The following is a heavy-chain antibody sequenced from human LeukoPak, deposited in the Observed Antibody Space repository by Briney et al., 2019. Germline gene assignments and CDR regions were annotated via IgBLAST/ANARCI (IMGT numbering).Heavy chain of an antibody. CDR1: GGSISSGGYY. J-gene: IGHJ5*02. CDR2: IYYSGST. Sequence: SETLSLTCTVSGGSISSGGYYWRWIRQHPGKGLEWIGYIYYSGSTYYNPSLKSRVTISVDTSKNQFSLKLSSVTAADTAVYYCARVSSSWYWFDPWGQGTLVTVSS. V-gene: IGHV4-31*03. D-gene: IGHD6-13*01. CDR3: ARVSSSWYWFDP.